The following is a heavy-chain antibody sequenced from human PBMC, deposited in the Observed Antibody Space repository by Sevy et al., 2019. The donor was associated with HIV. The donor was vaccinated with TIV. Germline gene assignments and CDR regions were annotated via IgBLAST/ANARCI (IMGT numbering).Heavy chain of an antibody. CDR2: ISYDGSNK. Sequence: GGSLRLSCAASGFTFSSYAMHWVRQAPGKGLEWEAVISYDGSNKYYADSVKGRFTISRDNSKNTLYLQMNSLRAEDTAVYYCARDRRSAYCSSTSCSLFDYWGQGTLVTVSS. CDR3: ARDRRSAYCSSTSCSLFDY. J-gene: IGHJ4*02. D-gene: IGHD2-2*01. V-gene: IGHV3-30*04. CDR1: GFTFSSYA.